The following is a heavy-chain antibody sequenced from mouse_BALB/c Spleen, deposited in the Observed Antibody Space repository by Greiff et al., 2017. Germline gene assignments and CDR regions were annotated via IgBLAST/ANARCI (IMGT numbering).Heavy chain of an antibody. CDR3: ARGGNYGYFDV. J-gene: IGHJ1*01. Sequence: EVQLQQSGPGLVKPSQSLSLTCTVTGYSITSDYAWNWIRQFPGNKLEWMGYISYSGSTSYNPSLKSRISITRDTSKNQFFLQLNSVTTEDTATYYCARGGNYGYFDVWGAGTTVTVSS. V-gene: IGHV3-2*02. D-gene: IGHD2-1*01. CDR2: ISYSGST. CDR1: GYSITSDYA.